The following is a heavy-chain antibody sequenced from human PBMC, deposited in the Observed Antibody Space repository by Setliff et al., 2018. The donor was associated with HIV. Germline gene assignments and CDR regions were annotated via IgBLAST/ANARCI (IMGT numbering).Heavy chain of an antibody. V-gene: IGHV4-38-2*01. D-gene: IGHD6-13*01. CDR2: IYHSGST. CDR3: ARGQQSSRLYYYYGMDV. CDR1: GYSISSGYY. J-gene: IGHJ6*02. Sequence: SETLSLTCAVSGYSISSGYYWGWIRQPPGKGLEWIGSIYHSGSTYYNPSLKSRVTISVDTSKNQFSLKLSSVTAADTAVYYCARGQQSSRLYYYYGMDVWGQGTTVTVSS.